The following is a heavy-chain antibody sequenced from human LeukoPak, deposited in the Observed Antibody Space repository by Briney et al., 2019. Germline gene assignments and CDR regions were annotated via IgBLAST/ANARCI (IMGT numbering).Heavy chain of an antibody. Sequence: SETLSLTCTVSGGSISSYYWSWIRQPAGKGLEWIGRIYTSGITNYNPSLKSRVTMSVDTSKNQFSLKLTSVTAADTAVYYCARDRYSSSWLPFDYWGQGTLVTVSS. CDR1: GGSISSYY. D-gene: IGHD6-13*01. J-gene: IGHJ4*02. CDR2: IYTSGIT. V-gene: IGHV4-4*07. CDR3: ARDRYSSSWLPFDY.